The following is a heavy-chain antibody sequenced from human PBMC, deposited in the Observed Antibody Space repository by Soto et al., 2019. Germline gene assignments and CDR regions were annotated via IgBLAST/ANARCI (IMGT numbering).Heavy chain of an antibody. V-gene: IGHV4-34*01. D-gene: IGHD3-22*01. CDR3: ARGGVYYDSSGYYLDY. CDR2: INHSGST. J-gene: IGHJ4*02. CDR1: GGSFSGYY. Sequence: SETLSLTCAVCGGSFSGYYWSWIRQPPGKGLEWIGEINHSGSTNYNPSLKSRVTISVDTSKNQFSLKLSSVTAADTAVYYCARGGVYYDSSGYYLDYWGQGTLVTVSS.